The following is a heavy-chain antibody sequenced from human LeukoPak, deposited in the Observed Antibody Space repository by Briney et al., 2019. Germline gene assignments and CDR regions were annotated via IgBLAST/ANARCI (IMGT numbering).Heavy chain of an antibody. J-gene: IGHJ4*02. V-gene: IGHV3-23*01. D-gene: IGHD3-10*01. CDR2: ISGSGGST. Sequence: GALRPSCAASGFTFSSYAMSWVRQAPGKGLEWVSAISGSGGSTYYADSVKGRFTISRDNSKNTLYLQMNSLRAEDTAVYYCAKELWFGELLYRDWGQGTLVTVSS. CDR1: GFTFSSYA. CDR3: AKELWFGELLYRD.